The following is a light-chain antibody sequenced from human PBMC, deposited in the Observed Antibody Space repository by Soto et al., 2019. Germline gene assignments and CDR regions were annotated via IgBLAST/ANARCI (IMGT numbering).Light chain of an antibody. CDR3: SSYSSSITVV. Sequence: QSALAQPASVSGSPGQSITISCTGTSIDVGAYNYVSWYQQHPGKAPKLMIYEVSSRPSGVSNRFSGSKSGNSASLTISGLQAEDEADYYCSSYSSSITVVFGGGTKVTVL. CDR1: SIDVGAYNY. V-gene: IGLV2-14*01. J-gene: IGLJ2*01. CDR2: EVS.